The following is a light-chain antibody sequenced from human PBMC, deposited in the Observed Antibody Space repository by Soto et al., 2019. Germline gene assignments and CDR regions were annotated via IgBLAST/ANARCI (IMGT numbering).Light chain of an antibody. Sequence: AIRMTQSPSSLSASTGDRVTITCRASQGISSYLAWYQQKPGKAPKLLIYAASTLQSGVQSRFSGSGSGTDFTLTISCLQSEDFATYYCQQYYSYPPTFGGGTKVEIK. CDR3: QQYYSYPPT. J-gene: IGKJ4*01. CDR1: QGISSY. CDR2: AAS. V-gene: IGKV1-8*01.